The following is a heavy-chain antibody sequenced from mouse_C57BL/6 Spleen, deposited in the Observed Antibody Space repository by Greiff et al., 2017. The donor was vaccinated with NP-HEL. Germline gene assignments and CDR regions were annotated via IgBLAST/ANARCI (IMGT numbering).Heavy chain of an antibody. Sequence: VQLQQSGAELVRPGSSVKLSCKASGYTFTSYWMHWVKQRPIQGLEWIGNIDPSDSETHYNQKFKDKATLTVAKSSSTAYMQLSSLPSEDSAVYYCARRGGGYFDYWGQGTTLTVSS. CDR2: IDPSDSET. V-gene: IGHV1-52*01. J-gene: IGHJ2*01. CDR3: ARRGGGYFDY. CDR1: GYTFTSYW.